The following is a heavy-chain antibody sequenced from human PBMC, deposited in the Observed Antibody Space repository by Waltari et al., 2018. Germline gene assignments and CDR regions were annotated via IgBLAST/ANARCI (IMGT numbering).Heavy chain of an antibody. CDR3: ARDRGRGLYLDS. V-gene: IGHV4-4*02. D-gene: IGHD2-15*01. CDR2: VHHSGIP. Sequence: QLQLQESGPGLVKPSGTLSLTCAVSGDSMGNTNCWSWVRQSPGKGPEWIGQVHHSGIPNYRPPFASRVTMTVYPYTNLFSLTLTSAAAAKTAVYYCARDRGRGLYLDSWGPGTLGTVSP. CDR1: GDSMGNTNC. J-gene: IGHJ4*02.